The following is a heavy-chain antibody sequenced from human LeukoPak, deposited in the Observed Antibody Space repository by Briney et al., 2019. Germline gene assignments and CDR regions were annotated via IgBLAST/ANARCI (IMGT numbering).Heavy chain of an antibody. V-gene: IGHV1-18*01. J-gene: IGHJ4*02. CDR1: GYSFITYG. D-gene: IGHD5-18*01. CDR2: ISVHNGGT. CDR3: ARDLIGFSYGLMSDY. Sequence: ASVKVSCKASGYSFITYGISWVRQAPGQGLEWMGWISVHNGGTNSAQKFQGRVTMTTDTSTNTAYMELRSLRSDDTAVYYCARDLIGFSYGLMSDYWGQGTLVTVSS.